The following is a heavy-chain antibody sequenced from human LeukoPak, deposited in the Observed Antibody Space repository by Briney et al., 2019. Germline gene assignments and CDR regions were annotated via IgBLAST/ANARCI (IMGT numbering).Heavy chain of an antibody. Sequence: GGPLRLSCAASGFTFSSYGTHWVRQAPGKGLEWVAFIRYDGSDKYYADSVKGRFTISRDNSKNTLYLQMNSLRAEDTAVYYCAKDPHYYGSGSYYKAVDYWGQGTLVTVSS. CDR3: AKDPHYYGSGSYYKAVDY. D-gene: IGHD3-10*01. CDR2: IRYDGSDK. V-gene: IGHV3-30*02. J-gene: IGHJ4*02. CDR1: GFTFSSYG.